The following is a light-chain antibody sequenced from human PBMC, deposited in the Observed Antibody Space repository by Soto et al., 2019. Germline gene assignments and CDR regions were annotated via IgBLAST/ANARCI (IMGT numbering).Light chain of an antibody. CDR2: GAF. CDR3: QHYDASPWT. V-gene: IGKV3-20*01. CDR1: QSISSNY. J-gene: IGKJ1*01. Sequence: EIVLTQSPGTLSLSPGERATLSCRASQSISSNYVAWYQQKPGQAPRLLIYGAFARAAGIPGRFSGSASGTDFTLTISRLEPEDFAVYFCQHYDASPWTFGQGTEVELK.